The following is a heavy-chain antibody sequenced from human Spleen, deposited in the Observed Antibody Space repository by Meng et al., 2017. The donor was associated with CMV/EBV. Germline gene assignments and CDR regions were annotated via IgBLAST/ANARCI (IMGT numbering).Heavy chain of an antibody. CDR1: GFTFSSYA. D-gene: IGHD6-13*01. J-gene: IGHJ6*02. V-gene: IGHV3-23*01. CDR2: ISGSGGST. CDR3: AKGIRVRAAAGRYYYYYGMDV. Sequence: GGSLRLSCAASGFTFSSYAMSWVRQAPGKGLEWVSAISGSGGSTYYADSVKGRFTISRDNSKNTLYLQMNSLRAEDTAVYYCAKGIRVRAAAGRYYYYYGMDVWGQGTTVTVSS.